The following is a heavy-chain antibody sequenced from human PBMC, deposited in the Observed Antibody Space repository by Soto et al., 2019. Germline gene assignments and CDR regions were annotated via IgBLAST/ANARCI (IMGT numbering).Heavy chain of an antibody. CDR2: IYYSGST. D-gene: IGHD6-19*01. Sequence: PSETLCLTCSVAGGSIGGYDGSWIRQPPGKGLEWIGYIYYSGSTNYNPSLKSRVTISVDTSKNQFSLKLSSVTAADTAVYYCARMGSSGWYHSLGYAFDIWGQGTMVTVSS. CDR3: ARMGSSGWYHSLGYAFDI. V-gene: IGHV4-59*01. J-gene: IGHJ3*02. CDR1: GGSIGGYD.